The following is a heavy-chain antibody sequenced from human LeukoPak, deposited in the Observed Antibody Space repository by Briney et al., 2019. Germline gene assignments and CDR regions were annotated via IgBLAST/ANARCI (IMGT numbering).Heavy chain of an antibody. CDR1: GFTFSSYT. CDR2: ISYDGSNK. D-gene: IGHD3-10*01. CDR3: ARGLHYYYYGMDV. J-gene: IGHJ6*02. Sequence: PGGSLRLSCAASGFTFSSYTMHRVRQAPGKGLEWVAVISYDGSNKYYADSVKGRFTISRDNSKNTLYLQMNSLRAEDTAVYYCARGLHYYYYGMDVWGQGTTVTVSS. V-gene: IGHV3-30-3*01.